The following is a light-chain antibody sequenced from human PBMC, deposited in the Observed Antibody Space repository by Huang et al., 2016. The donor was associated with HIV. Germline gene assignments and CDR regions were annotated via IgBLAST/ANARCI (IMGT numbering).Light chain of an antibody. V-gene: IGKV3-15*01. Sequence: EIVMTQSPATLSVSPGERATLSCRASQSVNSNLAWYQQKPGQAPRLLIYGVSTRATGIPARFSGSVSGTEFTLTISSLQSEDFAVYYCQQYNNWPPLTFGGGTKVEIK. CDR2: GVS. J-gene: IGKJ4*01. CDR1: QSVNSN. CDR3: QQYNNWPPLT.